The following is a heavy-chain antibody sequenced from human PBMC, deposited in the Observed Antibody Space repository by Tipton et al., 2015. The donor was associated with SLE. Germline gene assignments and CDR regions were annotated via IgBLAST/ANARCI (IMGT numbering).Heavy chain of an antibody. V-gene: IGHV4-4*07. Sequence: TLSLTCTVSGGVTSEYYWGWIRQPAGKGLEWIGRIYTGGNTKYNPSLESRVTLSADASKAQFSLKLTSVTAADTAVYYCVVCSPSSCAYFDYWGQGRLVTVSS. J-gene: IGHJ4*02. D-gene: IGHD2-2*01. CDR2: IYTGGNT. CDR3: VVCSPSSCAYFDY. CDR1: GGVTSEYY.